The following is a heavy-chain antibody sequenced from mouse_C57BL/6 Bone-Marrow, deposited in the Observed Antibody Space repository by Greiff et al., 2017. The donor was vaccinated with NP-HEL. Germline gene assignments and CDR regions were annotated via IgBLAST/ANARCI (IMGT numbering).Heavy chain of an antibody. V-gene: IGHV1-61*01. Sequence: QVQLQQPGAELVRPGSSVKLSCKASGYTFTSYWMDWVKQRPGQGLEWIGNIYPSDSETHYNQKFKDKATLTVDKSSSTAYMQLSSLTSEDSAVYYCARRGVPLGLWFAYWGQGTLVTVSA. D-gene: IGHD4-1*01. CDR2: IYPSDSET. J-gene: IGHJ3*01. CDR3: ARRGVPLGLWFAY. CDR1: GYTFTSYW.